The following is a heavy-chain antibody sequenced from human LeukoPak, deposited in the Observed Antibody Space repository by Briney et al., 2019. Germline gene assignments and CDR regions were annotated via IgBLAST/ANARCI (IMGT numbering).Heavy chain of an antibody. J-gene: IGHJ4*02. D-gene: IGHD4-17*01. V-gene: IGHV3-23*01. CDR3: ARHQIVSYGDFLDY. CDR2: ISGSGANT. CDR1: GFTLSNFA. Sequence: PPGGSLRLSCGASGFTLSNFAMTWVRQAPGKGLEWVSTISGSGANTDYVDSVKGRFGISRDNSRNRLYLQMNSLRVEDTAVYFCARHQIVSYGDFLDYWGQGTLVTVSS.